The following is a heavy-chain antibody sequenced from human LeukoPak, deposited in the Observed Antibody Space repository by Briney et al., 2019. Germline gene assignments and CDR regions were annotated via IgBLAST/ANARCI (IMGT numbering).Heavy chain of an antibody. V-gene: IGHV1-8*01. J-gene: IGHJ4*02. CDR1: GYTFTSYD. CDR2: MNPNSGNA. CDR3: GRPLQRGSWTQRALDY. D-gene: IGHD3-10*01. Sequence: ASVKVSCKASGYTFTSYDIGWVRQATGQGLEWMGWMNPNSGNAGYAQRFQGRVTMTRNNSISTAYMELTSLRSEDTAVYYCGRPLQRGSWTQRALDYWGQGTLVTVSS.